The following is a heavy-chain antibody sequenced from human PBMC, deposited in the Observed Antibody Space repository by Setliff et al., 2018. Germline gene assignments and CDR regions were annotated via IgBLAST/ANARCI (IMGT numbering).Heavy chain of an antibody. CDR3: ARDFIWGGLTGPDY. CDR1: GYTFIGHY. D-gene: IGHD3-9*01. CDR2: INPNNGET. Sequence: ASVKVSCKASGYTFIGHYMHWVRQAPGEELEWMGWINPNNGETKFAQKFQGRVTLARDTSLKTHYMELSNLTSDDAAIYYCARDFIWGGLTGPDYWGQGTLVTVSS. V-gene: IGHV1-2*02. J-gene: IGHJ4*02.